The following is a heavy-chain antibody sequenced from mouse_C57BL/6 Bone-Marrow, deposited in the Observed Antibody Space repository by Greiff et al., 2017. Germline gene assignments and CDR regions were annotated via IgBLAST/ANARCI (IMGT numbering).Heavy chain of an antibody. CDR1: GFTFRSYT. CDR3: ARHDPFDY. CDR2: ISGGGGNT. Sequence: EVMLVESGGGLVKPGGSLKLSCAASGFTFRSYTMSWVRQTPEKRLEWVATISGGGGNTYYPDSVKGRFTISRDNAKNTLYLQMSSLRSEDTAVYYCARHDPFDYWGQGTTLTVSS. J-gene: IGHJ2*01. V-gene: IGHV5-9*01.